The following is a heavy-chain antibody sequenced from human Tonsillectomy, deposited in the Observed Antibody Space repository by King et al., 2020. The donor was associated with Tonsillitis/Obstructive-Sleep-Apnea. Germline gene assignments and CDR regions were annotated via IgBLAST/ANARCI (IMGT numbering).Heavy chain of an antibody. D-gene: IGHD3-16*02. CDR2: VYSGDST. CDR3: ARSSMKGGYDYVWGSYRYPQFDY. J-gene: IGHJ4*02. V-gene: IGHV3-53*01. CDR1: GFTVSSNY. Sequence: EVQLVESGGGLIQPGGSLRLSCAASGFTVSSNYISWVRQAPGKGLEWVSVVYSGDSTYYADSVKGRFTISRDNSKNKLFLPMNSLSAEDTAVYSCARSSMKGGYDYVWGSYRYPQFDYWGQGTLVTVPS.